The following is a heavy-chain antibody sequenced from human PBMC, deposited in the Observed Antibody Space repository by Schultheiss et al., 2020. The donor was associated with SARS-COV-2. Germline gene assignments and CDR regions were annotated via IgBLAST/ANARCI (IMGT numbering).Heavy chain of an antibody. Sequence: SETLSLTCTVSGGSISSSSYYWGWIRQPPGKGLEWIGSIYHSGSTYYNPSLKSRVTISVDTSKNQFTLNLRSVTAADTAVYYCASERDSGYIYFEYWGQGALVTVTS. CDR3: ASERDSGYIYFEY. V-gene: IGHV4-39*06. CDR2: IYHSGST. CDR1: GGSISSSSYY. J-gene: IGHJ4*02. D-gene: IGHD5-12*01.